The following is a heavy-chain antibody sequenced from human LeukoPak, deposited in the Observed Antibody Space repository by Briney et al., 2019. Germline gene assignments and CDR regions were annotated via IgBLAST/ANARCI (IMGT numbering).Heavy chain of an antibody. CDR3: ARDGLDWDSSSWPNPIDY. D-gene: IGHD6-13*01. CDR1: GFTLSSYS. CDR2: ISSSSSYI. V-gene: IGHV3-21*01. J-gene: IGHJ4*02. Sequence: GGSLRLSCAASGFTLSSYSMNWVRQAPGKGLEWVSSISSSSSYIYYADSVKGRSTISRDNAKNSLYLQMNSLRAVDTAVYYCARDGLDWDSSSWPNPIDYWGQGTLVTVSS.